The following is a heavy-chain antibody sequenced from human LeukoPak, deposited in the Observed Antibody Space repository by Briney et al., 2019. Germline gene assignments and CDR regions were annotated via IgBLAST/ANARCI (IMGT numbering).Heavy chain of an antibody. Sequence: PSQTLSLTCTVSGGSISSGDYYWSWIRQPPGKGLEWIGYIYYSGSTYYNPSLKSRVTISVDTSKNQFSLKLSSVTAADTAVYYCARVAAQGWLGVDYWGQGTLVTVSP. CDR3: ARVAAQGWLGVDY. D-gene: IGHD6-6*01. CDR1: GGSISSGDYY. V-gene: IGHV4-30-4*01. CDR2: IYYSGST. J-gene: IGHJ4*02.